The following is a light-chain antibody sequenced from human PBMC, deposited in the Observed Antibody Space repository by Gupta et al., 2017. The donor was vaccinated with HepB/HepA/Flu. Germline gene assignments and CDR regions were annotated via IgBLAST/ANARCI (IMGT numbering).Light chain of an antibody. J-gene: IGKJ2*01. CDR1: QSILYSPKNENY. CDR2: WAS. V-gene: IGKV4-1*01. CDR3: HQYYAIPFT. Sequence: DIVMTQAPDSVAVSLGERATINSKSSQSILYSPKNENYLAWYQQKPGKPPKLLIYWASSRESGVPYRFSGSGSATDFTLTISSLQAEDVALYYCHQYYAIPFTFGQGTKLEI.